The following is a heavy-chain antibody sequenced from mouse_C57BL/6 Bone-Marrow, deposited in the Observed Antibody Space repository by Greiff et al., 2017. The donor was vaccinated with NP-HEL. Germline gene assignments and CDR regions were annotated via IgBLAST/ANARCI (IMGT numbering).Heavy chain of an antibody. D-gene: IGHD1-1*01. V-gene: IGHV1-61*01. CDR3: ARAEGGSWGITTVYFDY. Sequence: VQLQQPGAELVRPGSSVKLSCKASGYTFTSYWMDWVKQRPGQGLEWIGNIYPSDSETHYNQKFKDKATLTVDKSSSTAYMQLSSLTSEDSAVYDCARAEGGSWGITTVYFDYWGQGTTLTVSS. CDR2: IYPSDSET. CDR1: GYTFTSYW. J-gene: IGHJ2*01.